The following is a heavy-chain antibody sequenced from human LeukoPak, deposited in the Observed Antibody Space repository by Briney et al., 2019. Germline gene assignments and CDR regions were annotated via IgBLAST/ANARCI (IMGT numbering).Heavy chain of an antibody. CDR3: ARDGGLRFLEWFDWFDP. J-gene: IGHJ5*02. CDR1: GGSISSYY. D-gene: IGHD3-3*01. CDR2: IYTSGST. Sequence: KSSETLSLTCTVSGGSISSYYWSWIRQPAGKGLEWIGRIYTSGSTNYNPSLKSRVTMSVDTSKNQFSLKLSSVTAADTAVYYCARDGGLRFLEWFDWFDPWGQGTLVTVSS. V-gene: IGHV4-4*07.